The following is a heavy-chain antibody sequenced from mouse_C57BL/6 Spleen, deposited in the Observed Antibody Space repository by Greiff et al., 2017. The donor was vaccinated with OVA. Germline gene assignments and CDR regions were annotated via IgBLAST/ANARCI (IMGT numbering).Heavy chain of an antibody. CDR3: VRHALYYYGSSSSSYWYFDV. CDR1: GFSFNTYA. CDR2: IRSKSNNYVT. Sequence: EVMLVESGGGLVQPKGSLKLSCAASGFSFNTYAMNWVRQAPGKGLEWVPRIRSKSNNYVTYYADSVKDRFTISRDDSESMLYLQMNNLKTEDTAMYYCVRHALYYYGSSSSSYWYFDVWGTGTTVTVSS. D-gene: IGHD1-1*01. J-gene: IGHJ1*03. V-gene: IGHV10-1*01.